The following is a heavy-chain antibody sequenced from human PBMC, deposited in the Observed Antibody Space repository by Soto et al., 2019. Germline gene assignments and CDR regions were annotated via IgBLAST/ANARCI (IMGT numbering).Heavy chain of an antibody. V-gene: IGHV3-30*18. CDR3: ANNSDYSGFDY. CDR1: GFTFSRYD. J-gene: IGHJ4*02. Sequence: QVQLVKSGGGVVQSGRSLRLSCAASGFTFSRYDMHWVRQAPGKGLQWVAVMPYDGSNKYYADSVKGRFTISRDNSKNTPYLQMNSLSPEDTAVYYCANNSDYSGFDYWGQGTLVTVSS. CDR2: MPYDGSNK. D-gene: IGHD1-26*01.